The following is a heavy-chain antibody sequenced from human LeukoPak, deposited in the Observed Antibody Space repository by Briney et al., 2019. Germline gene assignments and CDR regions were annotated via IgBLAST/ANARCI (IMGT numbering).Heavy chain of an antibody. CDR1: GYTFTSYG. J-gene: IGHJ4*02. V-gene: IGHV1-18*01. D-gene: IGHD6-19*01. Sequence: GASVKVSCKASGYTFTSYGISWVRQAPGQGLEWMGWISAYNGNTNYAQKLQGRVTMTTDTSTSTAYMELRSLRSDDTAVYYCARATAVAGTAGFLDYWGQGTLVTVPS. CDR3: ARATAVAGTAGFLDY. CDR2: ISAYNGNT.